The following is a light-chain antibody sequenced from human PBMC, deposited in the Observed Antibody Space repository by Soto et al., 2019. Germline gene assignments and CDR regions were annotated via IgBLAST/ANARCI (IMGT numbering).Light chain of an antibody. CDR1: QPVRNNS. CDR2: DAS. Sequence: VLAQTTGALSFSPAQGPTLSCMASQPVRNNSLAWYQQKPGQAPRLLIYDASSRATGIPDRFSGGGSGTDFTLTISRLEPEDFAVYYCQQFSSYPLTFGGGTKVDI. J-gene: IGKJ4*01. CDR3: QQFSSYPLT. V-gene: IGKV3-20*01.